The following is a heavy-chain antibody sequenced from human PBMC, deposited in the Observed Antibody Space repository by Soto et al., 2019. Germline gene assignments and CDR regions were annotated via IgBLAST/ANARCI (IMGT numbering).Heavy chain of an antibody. V-gene: IGHV6-1*01. CDR3: ARGEQYPGRTFDY. CDR1: GDSVSSNSAG. J-gene: IGHJ4*01. D-gene: IGHD1-26*01. CDR2: TYYRSKWYY. Sequence: SQTLSLTGAITGDSVSSNSAGWSWVRQSPSRGLEWLGRTYYRSKWYYEYAVSVRGRITINPDTSKNQYSLQLNSVTPEDTAVYFCARGEQYPGRTFDYCGPAPLVTVS.